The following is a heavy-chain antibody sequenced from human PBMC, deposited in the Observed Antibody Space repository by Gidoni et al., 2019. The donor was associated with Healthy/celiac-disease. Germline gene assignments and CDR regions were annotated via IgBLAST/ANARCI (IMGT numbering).Heavy chain of an antibody. CDR3: ARRPVWELLVSDY. CDR2: ISSSSSYI. J-gene: IGHJ4*02. D-gene: IGHD1-26*01. V-gene: IGHV3-21*01. Sequence: EVQLVESGGGLVKPGGSLRLSCAASGFTFSSYSMNWVRQAPGKGLEWVSSISSSSSYIYYADSVKGRFTISRDNAKNSLYLQMNSLRAEDTAVYYCARRPVWELLVSDYWGQGTLVTVSS. CDR1: GFTFSSYS.